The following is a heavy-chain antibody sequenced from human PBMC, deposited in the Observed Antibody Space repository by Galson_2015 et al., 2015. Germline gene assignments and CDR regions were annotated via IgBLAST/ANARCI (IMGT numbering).Heavy chain of an antibody. CDR2: INHSGST. CDR1: GGSFSGYY. D-gene: IGHD2-15*01. Sequence: SETLSLTCAVYGGSFSGYYWSWIRQPPGKGLEWIGEINHSGSTNYNPSLKSRVTISVDTSKNQFSLKLGSVTAADTAVYYCARVGWRDVVVVAATPFRAFEIWGQGTMVTVSS. CDR3: ARVGWRDVVVVAATPFRAFEI. J-gene: IGHJ3*02. V-gene: IGHV4-34*01.